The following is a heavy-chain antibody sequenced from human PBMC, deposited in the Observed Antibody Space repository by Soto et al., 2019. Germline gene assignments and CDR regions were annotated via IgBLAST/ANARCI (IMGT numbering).Heavy chain of an antibody. CDR2: IIPIFGTA. CDR1: GGTFSSYA. Sequence: QVQLVQSGAEVKKPGSSVKVSCKASGGTFSSYAISWVRQAPGQGLEWMGGIIPIFGTANYAQKFQGRVTINADKSTRTAYMELSSLRSEDTAVYYCARDKTCYYIGWFDPWGQGTLVTVSS. V-gene: IGHV1-69*06. J-gene: IGHJ5*02. D-gene: IGHD3-9*01. CDR3: ARDKTCYYIGWFDP.